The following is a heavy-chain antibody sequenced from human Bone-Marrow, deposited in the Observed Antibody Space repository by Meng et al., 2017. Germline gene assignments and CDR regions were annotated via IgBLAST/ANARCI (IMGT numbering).Heavy chain of an antibody. V-gene: IGHV4-4*02. Sequence: QGQLQESVPGLVKPSGTLSLTCAVSGGSIISINWWTWVRQPPGKGLEWIGEIFHTGNTNFHPSLKSRVTISVDKSKNQFSLKLNSVTAADTAVYYCARVDWSGGNPIDSWGQGTLVTVSS. CDR1: GGSIISINW. CDR2: IFHTGNT. J-gene: IGHJ4*02. D-gene: IGHD3-10*01. CDR3: ARVDWSGGNPIDS.